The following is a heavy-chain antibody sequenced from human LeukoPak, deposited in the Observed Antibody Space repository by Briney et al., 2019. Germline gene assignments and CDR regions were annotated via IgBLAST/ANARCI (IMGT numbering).Heavy chain of an antibody. CDR2: IYYSGST. Sequence: SETLSLTCPVSGGSISSYYWSWIRQPPGKGLEWIGYIYYSGSTNYNPSLKSRVTISVDTSKNQFSLKLSSVTAADTAVYYCARVYAAFDIWGQGTMVTVSS. CDR3: ARVYAAFDI. V-gene: IGHV4-59*01. J-gene: IGHJ3*02. D-gene: IGHD2-8*01. CDR1: GGSISSYY.